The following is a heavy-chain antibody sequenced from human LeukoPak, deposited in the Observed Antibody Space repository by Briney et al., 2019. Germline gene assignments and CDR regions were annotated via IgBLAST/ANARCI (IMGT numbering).Heavy chain of an antibody. Sequence: GGSLRLSCAASGFNFCSYEMNWVRQAPGKGLEWVSSVSESGGSTYYADSVKGRFTISRDNSKDTLSLQMNSLRVEDTAVYYCARDRVSGSGSIDYWGQGTLVTVSS. CDR3: ARDRVSGSGSIDY. J-gene: IGHJ4*02. CDR2: VSESGGST. V-gene: IGHV3-23*01. D-gene: IGHD3-10*01. CDR1: GFNFCSYE.